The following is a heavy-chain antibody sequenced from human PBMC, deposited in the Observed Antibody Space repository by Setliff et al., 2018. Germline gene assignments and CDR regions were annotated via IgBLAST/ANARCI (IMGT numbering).Heavy chain of an antibody. D-gene: IGHD5-18*01. CDR3: ARDKLWLMGYYYYYYMDV. J-gene: IGHJ6*03. Sequence: RASVKVSCKASGYTFTSYGISWVRQAPGQGLEWMGWISAYNGNTNYAQKFQGRVTITADESTSTAYMELSSLRSEDTAVYYCARDKLWLMGYYYYYYMDVWGKGTTVTVSS. CDR1: GYTFTSYG. CDR2: ISAYNGNT. V-gene: IGHV1-18*01.